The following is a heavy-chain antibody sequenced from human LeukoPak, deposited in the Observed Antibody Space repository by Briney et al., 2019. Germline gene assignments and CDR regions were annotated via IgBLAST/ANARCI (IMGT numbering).Heavy chain of an antibody. CDR2: ISYDGSNK. D-gene: IGHD3-22*01. CDR3: ARDDSPDFGYDSSGYFTNAFDI. CDR1: GFTFSSYA. V-gene: IGHV3-30*04. Sequence: PGGSLRLSCAASGFTFSSYAMHWVRQAPGKGLEWVAVISYDGSNKYYADSVKGRFTISRDNSKNTLYLQMNSLRAEDTAVYYCARDDSPDFGYDSSGYFTNAFDIWGQGTMVTVSS. J-gene: IGHJ3*02.